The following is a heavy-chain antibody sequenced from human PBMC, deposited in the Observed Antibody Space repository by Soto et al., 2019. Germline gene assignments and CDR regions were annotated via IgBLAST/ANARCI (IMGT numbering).Heavy chain of an antibody. D-gene: IGHD4-4*01. Sequence: GGSLKLSCAASGFTVSNNYMIWFRLPPGKGLKWISLIYSGGTTYYADSVKGRFTISRDNSKNTQYLQMNSLRVEDTAVYYCARNGWGMATVGMWG. J-gene: IGHJ1*01. CDR3: ARNGWGMATVGM. V-gene: IGHV3-53*01. CDR1: GFTVSNNY. CDR2: IYSGGTT.